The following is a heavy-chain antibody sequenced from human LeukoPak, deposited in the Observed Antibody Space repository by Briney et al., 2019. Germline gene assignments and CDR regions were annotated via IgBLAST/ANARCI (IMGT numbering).Heavy chain of an antibody. J-gene: IGHJ4*02. CDR2: INPSGGST. D-gene: IGHD2-2*02. CDR3: ARSPYPSVSLFYLDF. CDR1: GYTFTYYY. V-gene: IGHV1-46*01. Sequence: GASVKLSCKASGYTFTYYYIHRLRQAPGQGLEWMGIINPSGGSTAYAQKFQGRVTLTRDTSTSTVYMELSSLRSEDTAVYYCARSPYPSVSLFYLDFWGQGTLVTVSS.